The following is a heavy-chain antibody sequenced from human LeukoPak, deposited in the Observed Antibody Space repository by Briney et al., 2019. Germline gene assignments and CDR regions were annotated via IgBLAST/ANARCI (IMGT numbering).Heavy chain of an antibody. J-gene: IGHJ4*02. D-gene: IGHD1-26*01. CDR3: AKDLGGSYFPYFDY. CDR2: ISYDGSNK. CDR1: GFTFDDYA. Sequence: PGGSLRLSCAASGFTFDDYAMHWVRQAPGKGLEWVAVISYDGSNKYYADSVKGRFTISRDNSKNTLYLQMNSLRAEDTAVYYCAKDLGGSYFPYFDYWGQGTLVTVSS. V-gene: IGHV3-30*04.